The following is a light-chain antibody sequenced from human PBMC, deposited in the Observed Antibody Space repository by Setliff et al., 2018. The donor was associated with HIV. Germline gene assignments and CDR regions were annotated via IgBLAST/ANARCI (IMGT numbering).Light chain of an antibody. Sequence: QSALPQPASVSGSPGQSITISCTGTSSDVGSYNLVSWYQQHPGKAPKLMIYEGNKRPSGVSYRFSGSKSGSTASLTISGLQAEDEADYYCCSYAGSSPYVFGTGTKVTVL. CDR3: CSYAGSSPYV. CDR2: EGN. CDR1: SSDVGSYNL. J-gene: IGLJ1*01. V-gene: IGLV2-23*01.